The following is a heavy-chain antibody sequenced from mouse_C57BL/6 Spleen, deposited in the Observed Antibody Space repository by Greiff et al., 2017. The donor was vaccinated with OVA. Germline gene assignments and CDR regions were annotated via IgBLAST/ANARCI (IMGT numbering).Heavy chain of an antibody. CDR1: GYAFSSSW. V-gene: IGHV1-82*01. Sequence: VQLQQSGPELVKPGASVKISCKASGYAFSSSWMNWVKQRPGKGLEWIGRIYPGDGDTNYNGKFKGKATLTADKSSSTAYMQLSSLTSEDSAVXFCARGVYDDYAREWGQGTLVTVSA. J-gene: IGHJ3*02. CDR2: IYPGDGDT. D-gene: IGHD2-4*01. CDR3: ARGVYDDYARE.